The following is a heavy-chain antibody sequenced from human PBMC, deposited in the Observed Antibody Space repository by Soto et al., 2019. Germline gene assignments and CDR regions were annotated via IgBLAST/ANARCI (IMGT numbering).Heavy chain of an antibody. V-gene: IGHV2-5*01. CDR2: IYWNEDK. CDR1: AFSLSTNGVG. D-gene: IGHD2-8*01. Sequence: SGPTLVNPTQTLTLTCTFSAFSLSTNGVGVGWIRQPPGKPLEWLAVIYWNEDKRYSRSLKSRLSITKDTSKNQVVLTMTTLDHVDTATYYCVHTLMARTITRGHYFDYWGPGILVTVSS. CDR3: VHTLMARTITRGHYFDY. J-gene: IGHJ4*02.